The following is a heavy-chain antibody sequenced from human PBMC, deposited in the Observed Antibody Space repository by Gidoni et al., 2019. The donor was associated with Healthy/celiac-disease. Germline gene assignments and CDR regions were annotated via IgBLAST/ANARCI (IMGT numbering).Heavy chain of an antibody. CDR2: ISAHNGNT. V-gene: IGHV1-18*01. CDR3: ARAGTVDTAMVDGPRGVDY. Sequence: QVQLVQSGAEVKKPGASVKVSCKASVYTFTSYGISWVRQAPGQGLEWMGWISAHNGNTNYAQKLQGRVTMTTDTSTSKAYMELRSLRSDDTAVYYCARAGTVDTAMVDGPRGVDYWGQGTLVTVSS. CDR1: VYTFTSYG. J-gene: IGHJ4*02. D-gene: IGHD5-18*01.